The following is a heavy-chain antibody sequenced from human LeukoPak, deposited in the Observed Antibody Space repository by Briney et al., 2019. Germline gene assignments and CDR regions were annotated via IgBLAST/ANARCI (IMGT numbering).Heavy chain of an antibody. CDR2: IKPDGSEK. CDR3: AGQSLDWYIKFDY. D-gene: IGHD3-9*01. Sequence: GGSLRLACAASGFTFTKYWMSWVRQAPGKGLEWVANIKPDGSEKHYVDSLKSRFTISRDNAKNSAYLQMSSLTAEDTAVYYCAGQSLDWYIKFDYWGQGTLVTVSS. CDR1: GFTFTKYW. J-gene: IGHJ4*02. V-gene: IGHV3-7*01.